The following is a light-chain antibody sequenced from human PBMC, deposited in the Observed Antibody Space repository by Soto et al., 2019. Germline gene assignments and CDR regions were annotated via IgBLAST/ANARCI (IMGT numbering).Light chain of an antibody. J-gene: IGLJ2*01. Sequence: QSVLTQPPSASGTPGQRVSITCSGSSSNIGSNIVNWYQQLPGRAPKLLIYRTNQRPSGVPDRFSASKSGTSASLAISGLQSEDEADYFCCSYAGSSTFVAFGGGTKLTVL. CDR1: SSNIGSNI. CDR2: RTN. CDR3: CSYAGSSTFVA. V-gene: IGLV1-44*01.